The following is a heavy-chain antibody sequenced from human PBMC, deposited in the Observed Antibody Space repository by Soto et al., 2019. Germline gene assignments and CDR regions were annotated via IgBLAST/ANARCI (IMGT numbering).Heavy chain of an antibody. J-gene: IGHJ2*01. CDR1: GGSFSGYY. V-gene: IGHV4-34*01. CDR2: INHSGST. Sequence: SETLSLTCAVHGGSFSGYYWSWIRQPPGKGLEWIGEINHSGSTNYNPSLKSRVSISVDTSKNQFSLKLSSVTAADTAVYYCARRFDLWGRGTLVTVSS. CDR3: ARRFDL.